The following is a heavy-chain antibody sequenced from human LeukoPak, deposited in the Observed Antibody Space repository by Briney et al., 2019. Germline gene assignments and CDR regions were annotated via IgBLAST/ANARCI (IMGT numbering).Heavy chain of an antibody. Sequence: ASVKVSCKASGYTFTSYGINWVRQAPGQGLKWMGWISAYNGNTNYAQKLQGRVTMTTDTSTSTAYMELRSLRSDDTAVYYCARAPGSYYDSSGYYAHWGQGTLVTVSS. D-gene: IGHD3-22*01. CDR2: ISAYNGNT. V-gene: IGHV1-18*01. CDR1: GYTFTSYG. CDR3: ARAPGSYYDSSGYYAH. J-gene: IGHJ4*02.